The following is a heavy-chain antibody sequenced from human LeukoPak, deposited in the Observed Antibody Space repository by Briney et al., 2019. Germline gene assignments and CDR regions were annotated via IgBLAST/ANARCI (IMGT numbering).Heavy chain of an antibody. CDR2: ISGSGGST. V-gene: IGHV3-23*01. J-gene: IGHJ4*02. CDR3: AKACDSSGYPEPFDY. Sequence: RTGGSLRLSCAASGFTFSSYAMSWVRQAPGKGLEWVSAISGSGGSTYYADSVKGRFTISRDNSKNTLYLQMNSLRAEDTAVYYCAKACDSSGYPEPFDYWGQGTLVTVSS. CDR1: GFTFSSYA. D-gene: IGHD3-22*01.